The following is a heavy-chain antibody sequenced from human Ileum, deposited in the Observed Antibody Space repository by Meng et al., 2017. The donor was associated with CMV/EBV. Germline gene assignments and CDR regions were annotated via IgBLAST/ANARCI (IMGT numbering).Heavy chain of an antibody. J-gene: IGHJ3*01. Sequence: ASVKVSCKASGYSFTSLGISWVRQAPGQGLEWMGWISTFNGNTNYLQKFQGRLTLTTDTFTTTGYMELRSLRSDDTAVYYCVRDVGPPLGDAVLPAAVLDGFDFWGQGTMVTVSS. V-gene: IGHV1-18*01. CDR1: GYSFTSLG. CDR3: VRDVGPPLGDAVLPAAVLDGFDF. CDR2: ISTFNGNT. D-gene: IGHD2-2*01.